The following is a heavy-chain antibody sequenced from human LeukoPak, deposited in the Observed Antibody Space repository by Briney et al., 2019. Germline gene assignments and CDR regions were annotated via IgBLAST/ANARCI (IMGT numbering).Heavy chain of an antibody. V-gene: IGHV3-74*01. CDR2: SNSDGSST. D-gene: IGHD2-21*02. CDR3: TTDSVVTAIVYYYYGMDV. J-gene: IGHJ6*04. Sequence: GGSLRLSCAASGFTFSSYWMHWVRQAPGKGLVWVSRSNSDGSSTSYADSVKGRFTISRDNAKNTLYLQMNSLKTEDTAVYYCTTDSVVTAIVYYYYGMDVWGKGTTVTVSS. CDR1: GFTFSSYW.